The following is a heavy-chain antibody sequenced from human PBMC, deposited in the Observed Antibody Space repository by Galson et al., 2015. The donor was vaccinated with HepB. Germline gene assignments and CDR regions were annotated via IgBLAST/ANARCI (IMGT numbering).Heavy chain of an antibody. V-gene: IGHV3-30*18. D-gene: IGHD6-13*01. J-gene: IGHJ4*02. Sequence: SLRLSCAASGFNFAHYGMHWARQAPGKGLEWVSFVSNDGSQKYYADSVKGRFTRSRDNPQNTVSLQLNSLRLEDSGFYYCAKDGRWRFAAGDPFHHWGQGALVAVSS. CDR1: GFNFAHYG. CDR2: VSNDGSQK. CDR3: AKDGRWRFAAGDPFHH.